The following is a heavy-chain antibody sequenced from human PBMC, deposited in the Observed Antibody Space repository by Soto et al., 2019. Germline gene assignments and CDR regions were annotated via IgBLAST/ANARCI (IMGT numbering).Heavy chain of an antibody. CDR1: GFTFSSYG. CDR2: ISYDGSNK. Sequence: PWGSLRLSCAASGFTFSSYGMHWVRQAPGKGLEWVAVISYDGSNKYYADSVKGRFTISRDNSKNTLYLQMNSLRAEDKAVYYCAMGRVAVAGQLDYWGQGTLVTVSS. V-gene: IGHV3-30*03. J-gene: IGHJ4*02. D-gene: IGHD6-19*01. CDR3: AMGRVAVAGQLDY.